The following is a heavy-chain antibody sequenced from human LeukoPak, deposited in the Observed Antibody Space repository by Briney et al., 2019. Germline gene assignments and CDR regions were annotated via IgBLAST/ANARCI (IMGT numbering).Heavy chain of an antibody. Sequence: ASVKVSCKASGGTFSSYAISWVRQAPGQGLEWMGGIIPIFGTANYAQKFQGRVTITADESTSTAYMELSSLRSEDTAVYYCARVQASGYSYGYTFDYWGQGTLVTVSS. CDR3: ARVQASGYSYGYTFDY. D-gene: IGHD5-18*01. CDR1: GGTFSSYA. J-gene: IGHJ4*02. V-gene: IGHV1-69*13. CDR2: IIPIFGTA.